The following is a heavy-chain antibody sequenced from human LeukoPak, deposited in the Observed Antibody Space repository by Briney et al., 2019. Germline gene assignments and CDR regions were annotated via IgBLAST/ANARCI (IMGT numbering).Heavy chain of an antibody. J-gene: IGHJ4*02. Sequence: GGSLRLSCAASGFTFSSYSMTWVRQAPGQGLEWVSSISSSSSYIYYADSVKGRFTISRGNAKNSLYLQMNSLRAEDTAVYYCAAGSGQVTKYWGQGTLVTVSS. CDR3: AAGSGQVTKY. CDR1: GFTFSSYS. D-gene: IGHD3-10*01. V-gene: IGHV3-21*01. CDR2: ISSSSSYI.